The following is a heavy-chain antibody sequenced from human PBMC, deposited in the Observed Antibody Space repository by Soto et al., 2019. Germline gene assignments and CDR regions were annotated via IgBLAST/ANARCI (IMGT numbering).Heavy chain of an antibody. D-gene: IGHD6-19*01. CDR3: VKKGGSSGWYFDY. V-gene: IGHV3-64D*09. CDR2: ISSNGGST. J-gene: IGHJ4*02. Sequence: GGSLRLSCSASGFTFSSYAMHWVRQAPGKGLEYVSAISSNGGSTYYADSVKGRFTISRDNSKNTLYLQMSSLRAEDTAVYYWVKKGGSSGWYFDYWGQGTLVTVSS. CDR1: GFTFSSYA.